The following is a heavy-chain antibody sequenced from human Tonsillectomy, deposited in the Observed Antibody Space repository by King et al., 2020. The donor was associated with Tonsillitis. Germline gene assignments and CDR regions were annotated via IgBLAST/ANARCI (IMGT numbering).Heavy chain of an antibody. Sequence: TLKESGPVLVKPTETLTLTCNVSGFSLSNARMGVSWIRQPPGKALEWLAHIFSNDEKSYSTSLKSRLTISKDTSKSQVVLTMTNMYPVDTATSYCARIAREKVTQYYDSMDVWGKGTTVTVSS. CDR3: ARIAREKVTQYYDSMDV. D-gene: IGHD3-16*01. CDR1: GFSLSNARMG. CDR2: IFSNDEK. V-gene: IGHV2-26*01. J-gene: IGHJ6*03.